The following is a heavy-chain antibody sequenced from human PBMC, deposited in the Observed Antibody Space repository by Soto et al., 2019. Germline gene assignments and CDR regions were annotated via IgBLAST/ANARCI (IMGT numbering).Heavy chain of an antibody. J-gene: IGHJ3*02. CDR2: VNLDGSEK. D-gene: IGHD2-21*02. CDR1: GFTFSTYW. V-gene: IGHV3-7*03. CDR3: AKGIDCGADCHSYDTFDI. Sequence: GSLRLSCAGSGFTFSTYWMTWVRQAPGKGLEWVANVNLDGSEKYYVDSVKGRFTISKDNSKNTLYLQMNSLRAEDTALYYCAKGIDCGADCHSYDTFDIWGQGTVVTVSS.